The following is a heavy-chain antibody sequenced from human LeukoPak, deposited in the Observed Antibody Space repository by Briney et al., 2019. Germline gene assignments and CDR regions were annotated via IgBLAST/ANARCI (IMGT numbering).Heavy chain of an antibody. CDR2: INPSGGST. D-gene: IGHD3-22*01. V-gene: IGHV1-46*01. CDR3: ARDPNYYDSSGVAGDY. CDR1: GYTFTSYY. J-gene: IGHJ4*02. Sequence: ASVKVSCKASGYTFTSYYMHWVRQAPGQGLEWMGIINPSGGSTSYAQKFQGRVTMTRDTSTSTVYMELSSLRSEDTAVYYCARDPNYYDSSGVAGDYWGRGTLVTVSS.